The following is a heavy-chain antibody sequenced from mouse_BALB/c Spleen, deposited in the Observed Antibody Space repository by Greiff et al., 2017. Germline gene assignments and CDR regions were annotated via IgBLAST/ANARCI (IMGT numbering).Heavy chain of an antibody. Sequence: EVKLVESGGGLVQPKGSLKLSCAASGFTFNTYAMNWVRQAPGKGLEWVARIRSKSNNYATYYADSVKDRFTISRDDSQSMLYLQMNNLKTEDTAMYYCVRPARASYAMDYWGQGTSVTVSS. CDR2: IRSKSNNYAT. J-gene: IGHJ4*01. CDR1: GFTFNTYA. V-gene: IGHV10-1*02. CDR3: VRPARASYAMDY. D-gene: IGHD3-1*01.